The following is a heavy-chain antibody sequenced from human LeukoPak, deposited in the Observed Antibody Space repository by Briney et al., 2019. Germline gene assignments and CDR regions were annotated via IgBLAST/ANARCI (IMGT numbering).Heavy chain of an antibody. D-gene: IGHD3-10*01. CDR2: IYYSGST. CDR3: ATLGAAGASDY. V-gene: IGHV4-59*01. CDR1: GGSISSYY. Sequence: SETLSLTCTVSGGSISSYYWSWIRQPPGKGLEWIGYIYYSGSTNYNPSLKSRVTISVDTSKNQFSLKLSSVTAADPAVYYCATLGAAGASDYWGRGTLVTVSS. J-gene: IGHJ4*02.